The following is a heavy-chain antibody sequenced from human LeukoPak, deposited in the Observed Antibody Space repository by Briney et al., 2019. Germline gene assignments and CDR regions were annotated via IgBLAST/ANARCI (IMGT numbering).Heavy chain of an antibody. CDR1: GGTFTSYA. J-gene: IGHJ4*02. D-gene: IGHD6-6*01. CDR2: IIPIFGTA. CDR3: ASNSIAAHDYYFDY. V-gene: IGHV1-69*01. Sequence: GSSVTVSCKASGGTFTSYAISWVRQAPGRGLEWMGGIIPIFGTANYAQKSQGRVTITADESTSTAYMELSSLRSEDTAVYYRASNSIAAHDYYFDYWGQGTLVTVSS.